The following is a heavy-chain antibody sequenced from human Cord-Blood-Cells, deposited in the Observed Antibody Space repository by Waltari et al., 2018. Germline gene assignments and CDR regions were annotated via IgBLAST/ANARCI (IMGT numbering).Heavy chain of an antibody. V-gene: IGHV1-8*01. CDR1: GYTFTSYD. D-gene: IGHD6-6*01. CDR3: ASQVSDSSSEDY. Sequence: QVQLVQSGAEVKKPGASVKVSCKASGYTFTSYDINWVRQATGQGLEWMGWMNPNSCNTGYAQKFQGRVTMTRNTSISTAYMELSSLRSEDTAVYYCASQVSDSSSEDYWGQGTLVTVSS. CDR2: MNPNSCNT. J-gene: IGHJ4*02.